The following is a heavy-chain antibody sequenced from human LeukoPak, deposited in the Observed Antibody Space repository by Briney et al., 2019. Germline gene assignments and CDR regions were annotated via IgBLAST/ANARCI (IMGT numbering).Heavy chain of an antibody. CDR2: MNPSCGST. CDR1: EYTFTSYD. CDR3: ARSNYGGKRWFDP. Sequence: ASVKVSCKASEYTFTSYDINWVRQATGQGLEWMGWMNPSCGSTGYAQKFQGRVTMTRDTSISTAYMELSSLRSEDTAVYFCARSNYGGKRWFDPWGQGTLVIVSS. J-gene: IGHJ5*02. V-gene: IGHV1-8*01. D-gene: IGHD4-23*01.